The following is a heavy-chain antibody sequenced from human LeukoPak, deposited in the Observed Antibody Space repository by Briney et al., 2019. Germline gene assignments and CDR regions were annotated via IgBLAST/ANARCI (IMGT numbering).Heavy chain of an antibody. D-gene: IGHD3-10*01. J-gene: IGHJ4*02. CDR1: GLSFEHYF. Sequence: PSETLSLTCTVSGLSFEHYFWSWIRQPPGKGLEWVGYVYYSGSTDYSPSLESRLTISADTSKNQFSLKLWSVTAADTAVYYCASHRRSHGSEYWGQGTLVTVSS. CDR2: VYYSGST. CDR3: ASHRRSHGSEY. V-gene: IGHV4-59*08.